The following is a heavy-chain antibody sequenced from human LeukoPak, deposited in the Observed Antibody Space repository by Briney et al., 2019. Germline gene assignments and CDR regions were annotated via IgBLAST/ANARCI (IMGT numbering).Heavy chain of an antibody. CDR3: AREPRRLRYSDWLRAGNYYYYMDV. D-gene: IGHD3-9*01. V-gene: IGHV3-7*01. CDR2: RKQEVREK. Sequence: GGSLRLSRAPSVFTPSIYWISWVPETPGKGLEGGANRKQEVREKYYTDSVKGRFTISGDNAKNSLYLQMNSLRAEDTAVYYCAREPRRLRYSDWLRAGNYYYYMDVWGKGTTVTISS. J-gene: IGHJ6*03. CDR1: VFTPSIYW.